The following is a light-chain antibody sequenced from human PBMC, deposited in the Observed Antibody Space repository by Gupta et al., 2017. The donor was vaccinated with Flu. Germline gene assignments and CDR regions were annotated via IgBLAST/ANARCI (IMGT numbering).Light chain of an antibody. V-gene: IGLV2-14*01. CDR1: SSDVGGYNY. J-gene: IGLJ2*01. CDR3: SSYTSSSPVV. Sequence: QSALTQPASVSVSPGQSITISCPGTSSDVGGYNYVSWYQQHPGKAPKLMIYEVSNRPSEVSNRFSGSKSGNTAALTISGPQAEDEADYYCSSYTSSSPVVFGGGTKLTVL. CDR2: EVS.